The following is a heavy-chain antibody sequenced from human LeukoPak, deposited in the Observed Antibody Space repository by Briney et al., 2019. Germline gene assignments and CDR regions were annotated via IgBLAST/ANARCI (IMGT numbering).Heavy chain of an antibody. CDR1: GFTFSSYA. CDR3: ASRFLWFGELLNGGDY. V-gene: IGHV3-48*01. D-gene: IGHD3-10*01. CDR2: ISSSSSTI. Sequence: PGGSLRLSCAASGFTFSSYAMSWVRQAPGKGLEWVSYISSSSSTIYYADSVKGRFTISRDNAKNSLYLQMNSLRAEDTAVYYCASRFLWFGELLNGGDYWGQGTLVTVSS. J-gene: IGHJ4*02.